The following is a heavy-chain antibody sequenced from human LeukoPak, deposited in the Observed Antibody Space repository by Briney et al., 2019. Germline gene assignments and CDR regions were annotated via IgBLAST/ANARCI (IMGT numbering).Heavy chain of an antibody. Sequence: GGSLRLSCAASGFTFSSYSMNWVRQAPGKGLEWVSSISSSSSYIYYADSVKGRFTIPRDNAKNSLYLQMNSLRAEDTAVYYCARADCSGGSCSYGMDVWGQGTTVTVSS. D-gene: IGHD2-15*01. CDR2: ISSSSSYI. CDR3: ARADCSGGSCSYGMDV. J-gene: IGHJ6*02. CDR1: GFTFSSYS. V-gene: IGHV3-21*01.